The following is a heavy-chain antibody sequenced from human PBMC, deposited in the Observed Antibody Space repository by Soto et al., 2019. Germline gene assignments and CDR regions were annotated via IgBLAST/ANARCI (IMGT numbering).Heavy chain of an antibody. Sequence: PSETLSLTCTVSGGSISSSSYYWGWIRQPPGKGLEWIGSIYYSGSTYYNPSLKSRVTTSVDTSKNQYSLKLSSVTAADTAVYYCARRAASPYYYYMDVWGKGTTVTVSS. J-gene: IGHJ6*03. CDR2: IYYSGST. D-gene: IGHD2-15*01. V-gene: IGHV4-39*01. CDR1: GGSISSSSYY. CDR3: ARRAASPYYYYMDV.